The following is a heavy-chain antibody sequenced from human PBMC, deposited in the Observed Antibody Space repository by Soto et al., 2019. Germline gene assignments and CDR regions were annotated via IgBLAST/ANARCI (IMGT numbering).Heavy chain of an antibody. CDR3: ARHRSAVTTPFREY. D-gene: IGHD4-4*01. J-gene: IGHJ4*01. CDR1: GLAFNNYW. Sequence: PGGSLTLSCGASGLAFNNYWMHWVRQDPGKELVWVSSISDDSRYIYYADSLKGRFTISRDNAKNSMFLQMNSLRADDTAANYFARHRSAVTTPFREYWGHGALVTVPS. V-gene: IGHV3-21*01. CDR2: ISDDSRYI.